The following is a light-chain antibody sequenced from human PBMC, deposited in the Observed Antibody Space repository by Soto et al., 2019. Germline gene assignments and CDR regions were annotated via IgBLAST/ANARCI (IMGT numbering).Light chain of an antibody. J-gene: IGKJ1*01. CDR2: GAS. CDR3: QQYGSSLPGT. V-gene: IGKV3-20*01. CDR1: QSVSSSY. Sequence: ENVLTQSPGTLSLSPGERATLSCRASQSVSSSYLAWYQQKPGQAPRLLIYGASSRATGIPDRFSGSGSGTDFTLTISRLEPEDFAVYYCQQYGSSLPGTFGQGTKVDIK.